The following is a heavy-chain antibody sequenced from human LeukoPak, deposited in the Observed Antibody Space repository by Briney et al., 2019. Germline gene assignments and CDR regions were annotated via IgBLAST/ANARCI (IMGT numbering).Heavy chain of an antibody. V-gene: IGHV7-4-1*02. CDR3: PRSAHGAQRRAGVDPKGSGYWYYAF. CDR2: INTNTGNP. CDR1: GYTFISYA. D-gene: IGHD4/OR15-4a*01. Sequence: ASVKVSCKASGYTFISYAMNWVRQAPGQGLEWMGWINTNTGNPTYAHGFTGGFVFSLDTPRTAAYLPISSLKAEDTAVCDCPRSAHGAQRRAGVDPKGSGYWYYAFWGRGTLVTVSS. J-gene: IGHJ2*01.